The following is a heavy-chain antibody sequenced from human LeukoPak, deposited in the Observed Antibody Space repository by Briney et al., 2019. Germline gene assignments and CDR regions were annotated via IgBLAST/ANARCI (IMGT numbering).Heavy chain of an antibody. J-gene: IGHJ6*03. Sequence: GGSLRLSCAASGFTFSSYGMHWVRQAPGKGLEWVAFIRYDGSNKYYADSVKGRFTISRDNSKNTLYLQMNSLRAEDTAVYYCAKIQGIFGVVTDYYYYYMDVWSKGTTVTVSS. CDR3: AKIQGIFGVVTDYYYYYMDV. D-gene: IGHD3-3*01. V-gene: IGHV3-30*02. CDR2: IRYDGSNK. CDR1: GFTFSSYG.